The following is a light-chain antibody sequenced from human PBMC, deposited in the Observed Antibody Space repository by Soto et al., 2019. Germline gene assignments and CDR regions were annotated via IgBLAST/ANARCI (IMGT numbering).Light chain of an antibody. CDR3: SSYTSSSTLPYV. CDR1: SSDVGGYNY. Sequence: QSALTQPASVSGSPGQSITISCTGTSSDVGGYNYVSWYQQHPGKAPKLMIYDVSNRRSGVSNRFSGSKSGNTASLTISGLQAEDEADYYCSSYTSSSTLPYVFGTGTQLTVL. CDR2: DVS. J-gene: IGLJ1*01. V-gene: IGLV2-14*01.